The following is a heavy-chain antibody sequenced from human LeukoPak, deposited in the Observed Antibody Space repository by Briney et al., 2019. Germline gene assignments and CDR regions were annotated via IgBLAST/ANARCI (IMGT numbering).Heavy chain of an antibody. CDR2: IHSGGST. D-gene: IGHD4-17*01. Sequence: GGSLRLSCAASGFTFSSYAMSWVRQAPGKGLEWVSVIHSGGSTYYADSVKGRFTFSRDNSKNTVDLQMNSLRAEDTAVYYCVGATGFGYWGQGTLVTVSS. CDR1: GFTFSSYA. CDR3: VGATGFGY. J-gene: IGHJ4*02. V-gene: IGHV3-66*01.